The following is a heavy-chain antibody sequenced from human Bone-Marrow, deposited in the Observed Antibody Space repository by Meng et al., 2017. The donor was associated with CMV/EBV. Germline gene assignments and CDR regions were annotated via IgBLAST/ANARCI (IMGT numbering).Heavy chain of an antibody. CDR3: EGSGGS. J-gene: IGHJ4*02. Sequence: GESLKISCAASGFTFSSYWMSWVRQAPGKGLEWVANIKQDGSEKYYVDSVKGRFTISRDNSKNSLYLQMNSLRAEDTAVYYCEGSGGSWGQGTLVTVDS. CDR1: GFTFSSYW. D-gene: IGHD2-15*01. CDR2: IKQDGSEK. V-gene: IGHV3-7*01.